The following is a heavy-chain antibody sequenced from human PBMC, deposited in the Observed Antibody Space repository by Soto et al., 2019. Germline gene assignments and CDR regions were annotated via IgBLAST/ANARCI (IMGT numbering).Heavy chain of an antibody. Sequence: QVQLQESGPGLVTPSETLSLTCTVSGGSIGGYSWNWIRQSPGRGLEWIGGVLYSGNTNYNPSLESRVTISVDTSKNQFSLKLTSVTAADTAIYYCAKSRGVTGTTFNWFDSWGQGTQVSVSS. CDR2: VLYSGNT. D-gene: IGHD1-1*01. CDR3: AKSRGVTGTTFNWFDS. V-gene: IGHV4-59*01. J-gene: IGHJ5*01. CDR1: GGSIGGYS.